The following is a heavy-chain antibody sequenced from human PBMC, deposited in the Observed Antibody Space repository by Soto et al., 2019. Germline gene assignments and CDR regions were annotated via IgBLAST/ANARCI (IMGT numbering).Heavy chain of an antibody. V-gene: IGHV3-30*18. CDR2: ISYDGSNK. Sequence: RSSLRRSCAASGFTFSSYGMHWGRQAPGTGLEWVEVISYDGSNKYYADSLKGRFTISRDNSKNTLYLQMNSLRAEDTAVYYCAKAMTTVVTPTRDAFDIWGQGTMDTVSS. CDR1: GFTFSSYG. J-gene: IGHJ3*02. D-gene: IGHD4-17*01. CDR3: AKAMTTVVTPTRDAFDI.